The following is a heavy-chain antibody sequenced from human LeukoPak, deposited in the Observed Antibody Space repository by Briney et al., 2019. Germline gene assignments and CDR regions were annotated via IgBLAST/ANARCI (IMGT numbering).Heavy chain of an antibody. CDR1: GFTFSNYW. Sequence: GGSLRLSCAASGFTFSNYWMTWVRQAPGKGLEWVGNIKKDGSEKYYVESLKGRFTISRDDVKNSLYLQMNSLRAEGTAVYYCARDLQDGVPTGYWGQGTLVIVS. D-gene: IGHD4-17*01. CDR2: IKKDGSEK. J-gene: IGHJ4*02. V-gene: IGHV3-7*01. CDR3: ARDLQDGVPTGY.